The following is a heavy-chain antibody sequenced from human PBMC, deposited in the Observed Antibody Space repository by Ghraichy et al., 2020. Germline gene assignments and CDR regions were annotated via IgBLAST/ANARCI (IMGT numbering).Heavy chain of an antibody. CDR2: ISGSGDDA. J-gene: IGHJ4*02. V-gene: IGHV3-23*01. Sequence: GGSLRLSCAASGFAFGSYDMGWVRQAPGKGPEWVSVISGSGDDASYADSVKGRFTISRDNSKNTMYLQMSSLRVEDTAVYYCAKEVNSSGYYAYFDHWGQGALVTVSS. CDR3: AKEVNSSGYYAYFDH. CDR1: GFAFGSYD. D-gene: IGHD3-22*01.